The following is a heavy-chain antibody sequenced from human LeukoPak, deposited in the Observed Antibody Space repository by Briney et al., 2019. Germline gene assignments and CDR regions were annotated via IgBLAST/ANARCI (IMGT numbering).Heavy chain of an antibody. CDR1: GFTFSSYS. D-gene: IGHD2-2*01. J-gene: IGHJ6*02. V-gene: IGHV3-21*01. CDR2: ISSSSSYI. CDR3: ARETHRTSTSCYGMDV. Sequence: GGSLRLSCAASGFTFSSYSMNWVRQAPGKGLEWVSSISSSSSYIYYADSVKGRFTISRDNAKNSLYLQMNSLRAEDTAVYYCARETHRTSTSCYGMDVWGQGTTVTVSS.